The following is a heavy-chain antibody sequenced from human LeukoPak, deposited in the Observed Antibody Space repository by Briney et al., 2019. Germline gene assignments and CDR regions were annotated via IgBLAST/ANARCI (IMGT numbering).Heavy chain of an antibody. CDR1: GGSVSSGSYY. V-gene: IGHV4-61*01. D-gene: IGHD3-10*01. Sequence: ASETLSLTCTVSGGSVSSGSYYWSWIRQPPGKGLEWIGYIYYSGSTNYNPSLKGRVTISVDTSKNQFSPKLSSVTAADTAVYYCAGVAMVRGVIASDYWGQGTLVTVSS. CDR2: IYYSGST. CDR3: AGVAMVRGVIASDY. J-gene: IGHJ4*02.